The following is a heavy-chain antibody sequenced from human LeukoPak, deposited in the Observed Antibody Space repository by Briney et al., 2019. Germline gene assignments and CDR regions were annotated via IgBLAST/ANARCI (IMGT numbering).Heavy chain of an antibody. V-gene: IGHV4-34*01. CDR3: AREGGYYGSGYYFDY. Sequence: SETLSLTCAVYGGSFSGYYWSWIRQPPGKELEWIGEINHSGSTNYNPSLKSRVTISVDTSKNQFSLKLSSVTAADTAVYYCAREGGYYGSGYYFDYWGRGTLVTVSS. D-gene: IGHD3-10*01. J-gene: IGHJ4*02. CDR1: GGSFSGYY. CDR2: INHSGST.